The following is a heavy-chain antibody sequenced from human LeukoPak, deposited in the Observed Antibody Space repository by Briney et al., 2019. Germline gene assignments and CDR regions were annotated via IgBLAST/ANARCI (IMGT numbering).Heavy chain of an antibody. CDR3: AKHPLAAVAGQFDY. Sequence: ETLSLTCTVSGGSISSSSYYWGWIRQPPGKGLEWVSAISGSGGSTYYADSVKGRFTISRDNSKNTLYLQMNSLRAEDTAVYYCAKHPLAAVAGQFDYWGQGTLVTVSS. J-gene: IGHJ4*02. CDR2: ISGSGGST. D-gene: IGHD6-19*01. V-gene: IGHV3-23*01. CDR1: GGSISSSSYY.